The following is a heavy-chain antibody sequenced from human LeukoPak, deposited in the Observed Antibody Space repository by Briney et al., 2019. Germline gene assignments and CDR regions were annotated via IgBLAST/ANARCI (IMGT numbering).Heavy chain of an antibody. Sequence: GASVKVSCRASGYTFTSYDINWVRQATGQGLEWMGWINPNSGGTNYAQKFQGRVTMTRDTSISTAYMELSRLRSDDTAVYYCARGTTMVRGVIPPSLGYWGQGTLVTVSS. CDR3: ARGTTMVRGVIPPSLGY. V-gene: IGHV1-2*02. D-gene: IGHD3-10*01. J-gene: IGHJ4*02. CDR1: GYTFTSYD. CDR2: INPNSGGT.